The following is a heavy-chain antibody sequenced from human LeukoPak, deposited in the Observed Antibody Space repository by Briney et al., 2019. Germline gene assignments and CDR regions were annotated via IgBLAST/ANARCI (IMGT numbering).Heavy chain of an antibody. CDR2: ISYDGSNE. J-gene: IGHJ4*02. CDR1: GFTFSSYG. V-gene: IGHV3-30*18. CDR3: AKDKWYSGSYLPYYFDY. D-gene: IGHD1-26*01. Sequence: GGSLRLSCAAPGFTFSSYGMHWVRQAPGKGLEWVAVISYDGSNEYYADSVKGRFTISRDNSKNTLYLQMNSLRAEDTAVYYCAKDKWYSGSYLPYYFDYWGQGTLVTVSS.